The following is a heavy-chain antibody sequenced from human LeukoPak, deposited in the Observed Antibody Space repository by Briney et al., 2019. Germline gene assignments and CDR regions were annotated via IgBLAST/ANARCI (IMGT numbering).Heavy chain of an antibody. Sequence: SETLSLICTVSGGSISSYYWSWIRQPPGKGLEWIGYIYYSGSTNYSPSLKSRVTISVDTSKNQFSLKLSSVTAADTAVYYCARDGVTMVRGVILHDAFDIWGQGTMVTVSS. CDR1: GGSISSYY. V-gene: IGHV4-59*01. D-gene: IGHD3-10*01. CDR2: IYYSGST. CDR3: ARDGVTMVRGVILHDAFDI. J-gene: IGHJ3*02.